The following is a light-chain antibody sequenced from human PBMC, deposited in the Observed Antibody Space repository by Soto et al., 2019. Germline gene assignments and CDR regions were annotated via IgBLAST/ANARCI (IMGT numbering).Light chain of an antibody. CDR2: DAS. CDR3: QQYDSFWT. CDR1: QNINNW. Sequence: DIPMTQSPSTLSASVGDRVTITCRASQNINNWLAWYQQKPGEAPRLLIYDASNLEIGVPSRFSGSGSGTEFTLTINSLRPDDFASYYCQQYDSFWTFGQGTTVEIK. V-gene: IGKV1-5*01. J-gene: IGKJ1*01.